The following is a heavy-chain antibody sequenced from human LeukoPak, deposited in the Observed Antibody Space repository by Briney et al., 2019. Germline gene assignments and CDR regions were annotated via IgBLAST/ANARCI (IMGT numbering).Heavy chain of an antibody. Sequence: PSETLSLTCTVSGGSVYNYYWFWIRQFPGKGLEYIGYVYYTGSTDYNPSLESRVTISVDTSKNQFSLKLRSVTAADTATYYCAIQKKGLERVDTGFDSWGQGTLVIVSS. CDR2: VYYTGST. V-gene: IGHV4-59*02. CDR1: GGSVYNYY. CDR3: AIQKKGLERVDTGFDS. J-gene: IGHJ4*02. D-gene: IGHD1-1*01.